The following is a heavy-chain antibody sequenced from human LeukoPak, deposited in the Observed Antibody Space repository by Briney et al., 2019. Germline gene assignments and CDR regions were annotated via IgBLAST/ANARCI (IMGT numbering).Heavy chain of an antibody. CDR1: GFVFSSYG. CDR2: ISGSGSGGST. CDR3: AKYSHDSSGSYDY. V-gene: IGHV3-23*01. D-gene: IGHD3-22*01. J-gene: IGHJ4*02. Sequence: GGSLRLSCAASGFVFSSYGMSWVRQAPGKGLEWVSAISGSGSGGSTYYADSVKGRFTISRDNSENTLYLQMDSLRAEDTAVYYCAKYSHDSSGSYDYWGQGTLVTVSS.